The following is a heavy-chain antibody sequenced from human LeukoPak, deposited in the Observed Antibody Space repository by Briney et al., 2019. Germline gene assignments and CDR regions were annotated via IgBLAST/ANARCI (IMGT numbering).Heavy chain of an antibody. J-gene: IGHJ4*02. CDR1: GFTFSSYG. D-gene: IGHD7-27*01. CDR2: ISYDGSNK. CDR3: AKIPLGDY. Sequence: GRSLRLSRAASGFTFSSYGMHRVRQAPGKGLEWVAVISYDGSNKYYADSVKGRFTISRDNSKNTLYLQMNSLRAEDTAVYYCAKIPLGDYWGQGTLVTVSS. V-gene: IGHV3-30*18.